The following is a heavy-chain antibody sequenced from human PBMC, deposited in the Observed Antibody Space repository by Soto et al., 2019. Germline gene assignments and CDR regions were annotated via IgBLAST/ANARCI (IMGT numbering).Heavy chain of an antibody. Sequence: EVHLVQSGAEVKKPGESLKISCKGSGYNFANLWIGWVRQMPGKGLEWMGIIYPADSDTRYSPSFQGQVTISADKSISTAYLQWSSLKASDTAIYYCASGPTVLDSWGQGTLVTVSS. D-gene: IGHD4-17*01. CDR3: ASGPTVLDS. V-gene: IGHV5-51*03. CDR1: GYNFANLW. CDR2: IYPADSDT. J-gene: IGHJ4*02.